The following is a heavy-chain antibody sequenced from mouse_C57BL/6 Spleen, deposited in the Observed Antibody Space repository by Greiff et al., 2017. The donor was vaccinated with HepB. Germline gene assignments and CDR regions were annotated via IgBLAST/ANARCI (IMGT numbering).Heavy chain of an antibody. CDR2: IYPGSGNT. D-gene: IGHD2-1*01. Sequence: QVQLQQSGAELVRPGASVKLSCKASGYTFTDYYINWVKQRPGQGLEWIARIYPGSGNTYYNEKFKGKATLTAEKSSSTAYMQLSSLTSEDSAVYFCARSENYGNYVWFAYWGQGTLVTVSA. CDR1: GYTFTDYY. J-gene: IGHJ3*01. CDR3: ARSENYGNYVWFAY. V-gene: IGHV1-76*01.